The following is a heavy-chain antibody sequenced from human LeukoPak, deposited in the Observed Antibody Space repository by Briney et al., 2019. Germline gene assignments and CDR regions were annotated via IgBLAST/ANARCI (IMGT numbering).Heavy chain of an antibody. V-gene: IGHV3-30*02. CDR3: AKDLGGFSNY. D-gene: IGHD5-12*01. CDR2: IRSDGTNK. Sequence: GGSLRLSCAASGFTFSSYGMHWVRQAPGKGLEWVAFIRSDGTNKYYADSVKGRFTISRDNSKNTLYLQMNSLRAEDTAVYYCAKDLGGFSNYWGQGTLVTVSS. J-gene: IGHJ4*02. CDR1: GFTFSSYG.